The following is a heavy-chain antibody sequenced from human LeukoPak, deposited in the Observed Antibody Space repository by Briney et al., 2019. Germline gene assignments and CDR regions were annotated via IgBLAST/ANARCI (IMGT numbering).Heavy chain of an antibody. J-gene: IGHJ3*02. Sequence: ASVKVSCKASGYTFTSYAMHWVRQAPGQRLEWMGWINAGNGNTKYSQKFQGRVTITRDTSASTAYMELSSLRSEDTAVYYCASSGSDCSGGSCYSDHAFDIWGQGTMVTVSS. CDR2: INAGNGNT. CDR3: ASSGSDCSGGSCYSDHAFDI. V-gene: IGHV1-3*01. D-gene: IGHD2-15*01. CDR1: GYTFTSYA.